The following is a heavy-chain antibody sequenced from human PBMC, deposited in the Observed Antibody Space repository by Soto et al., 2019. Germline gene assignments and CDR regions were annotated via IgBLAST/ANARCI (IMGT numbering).Heavy chain of an antibody. CDR3: ARDSGRSDVVPAAISAMDV. D-gene: IGHD2-2*01. V-gene: IGHV1-69*08. CDR1: GGTFNRYT. J-gene: IGHJ6*02. CDR2: IIPMFGIA. Sequence: QVQLVQSGAEVKKPGSSVKVSCKGSGGTFNRYTITWVRQAPGQGLEWMGRIIPMFGIASYAQNFTGRVTITADTSTTTPYTALSTLRSEDTAVYYCARDSGRSDVVPAAISAMDVWGQGTTVTVSS.